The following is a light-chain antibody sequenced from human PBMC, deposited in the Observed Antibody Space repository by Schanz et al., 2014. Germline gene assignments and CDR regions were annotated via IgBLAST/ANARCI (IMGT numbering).Light chain of an antibody. Sequence: QSALTQPASVSGSPGQSITISCTGTSSDVGSYNLVSWYQQHPGKAPKLMIYEGNKRPSGVSNRFSGSKSGNTASLTISGLQAEDEADYYCCSYAGSNNLVFGGGTKLTVL. CDR1: SSDVGSYNL. V-gene: IGLV2-23*01. CDR3: CSYAGSNNLV. CDR2: EGN. J-gene: IGLJ2*01.